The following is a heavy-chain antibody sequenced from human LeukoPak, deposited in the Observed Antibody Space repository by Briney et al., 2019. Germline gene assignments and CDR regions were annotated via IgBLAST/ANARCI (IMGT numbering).Heavy chain of an antibody. D-gene: IGHD3-10*02. CDR1: GGSISSGSYY. Sequence: SETLSLTYTVSGGSISSGSYYWSWIRQPAGKGLEWIGRIYTSGSTNYNPSLKSRVTISVDTSKNQFSLKLSSVTAADTAVYYCASQLSWGYAFDIWGQGTMVTVSS. CDR2: IYTSGST. CDR3: ASQLSWGYAFDI. J-gene: IGHJ3*02. V-gene: IGHV4-61*02.